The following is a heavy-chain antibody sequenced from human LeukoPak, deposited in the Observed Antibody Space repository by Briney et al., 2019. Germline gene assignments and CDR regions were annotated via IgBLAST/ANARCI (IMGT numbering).Heavy chain of an antibody. Sequence: SETLSLTCTVSGGSISHYYWSWIRQPPGKGLEWIGYIYYSGSTNYNPSLKSRVIISVDTSKNQFSLKLSSVTAADTAVYYCASTRHYYDSSGYVYYFDYWGQGTLVTVSS. CDR3: ASTRHYYDSSGYVYYFDY. CDR1: GGSISHYY. CDR2: IYYSGST. D-gene: IGHD3-22*01. J-gene: IGHJ4*02. V-gene: IGHV4-59*12.